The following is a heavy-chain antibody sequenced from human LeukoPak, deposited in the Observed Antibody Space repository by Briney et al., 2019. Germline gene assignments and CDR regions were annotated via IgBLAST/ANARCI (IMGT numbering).Heavy chain of an antibody. V-gene: IGHV1-2*02. CDR2: INPNSGDT. J-gene: IGHJ4*02. CDR1: GYTLTGYY. CDR3: AKNPYEYYFDY. D-gene: IGHD5-12*01. Sequence: ASAKVSCKASGYTLTGYYMHWLRQAPGQGLEWMGWINPNSGDTNFAQKFQGRVTMTRDTSINTAYMELSWLTSDDTAVYYCAKNPYEYYFDYWGQGTLVTVSS.